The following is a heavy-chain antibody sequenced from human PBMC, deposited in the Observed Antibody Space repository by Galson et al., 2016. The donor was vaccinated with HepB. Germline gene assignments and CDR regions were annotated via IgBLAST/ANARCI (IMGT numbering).Heavy chain of an antibody. V-gene: IGHV4-34*01. Sequence: ETLSLTCAVYGGSFSGYYWTWIRQSPGKGLEWIGEINHSGSIHYNPSLQSRVTMSVDTSKSQFSLILTSVTAADSALYYCVRPTYSGTSYFYFRHWGQGTLVTVSS. J-gene: IGHJ1*01. CDR2: INHSGSI. CDR1: GGSFSGYY. D-gene: IGHD1-26*01. CDR3: VRPTYSGTSYFYFRH.